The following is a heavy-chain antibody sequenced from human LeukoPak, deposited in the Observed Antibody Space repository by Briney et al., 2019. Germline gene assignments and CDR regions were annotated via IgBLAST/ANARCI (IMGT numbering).Heavy chain of an antibody. CDR3: ARGKYSSGWFDY. CDR1: GFTFSSYS. Sequence: GGSLRLSCAASGFTFSSYSMSWVRQAPGKGLEWVSSITTSSTYISYADSVKGRFTISRDNAKNSLYLQMNSLRAEDTAVYYCARGKYSSGWFDYWGLGTLVTVSS. D-gene: IGHD6-19*01. CDR2: ITTSSTYI. V-gene: IGHV3-21*01. J-gene: IGHJ4*02.